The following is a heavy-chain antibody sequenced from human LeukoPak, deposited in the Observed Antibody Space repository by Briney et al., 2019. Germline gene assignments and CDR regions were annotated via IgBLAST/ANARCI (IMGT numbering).Heavy chain of an antibody. Sequence: ASVKVSCKASGYSFSTYYMHWVRQAPGQGLEWMGIINPTGGRSSYPQKLQGRVTMTRDTSTSTVYMDLSNLRSEDTALYYCTRGVAAAEPYFDYWGQGTLVTVSS. CDR3: TRGVAAAEPYFDY. CDR1: GYSFSTYY. V-gene: IGHV1-46*01. J-gene: IGHJ4*02. D-gene: IGHD2-15*01. CDR2: INPTGGRS.